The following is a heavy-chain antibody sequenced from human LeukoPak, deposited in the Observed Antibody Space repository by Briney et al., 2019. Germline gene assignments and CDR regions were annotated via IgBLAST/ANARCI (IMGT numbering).Heavy chain of an antibody. V-gene: IGHV5-51*01. CDR2: LYPGPGAGPGGSNP. Sequence: GESLKISCKTSGYTFTNYWIGWVRQVPGRGLEWMGILYPGPGAGPGGSNPIYSPSFQGQVTISADNSITTAYLQWSSVKASDIAMYYCARHSTRPNWYSPIDYWGQGTLVTVSS. D-gene: IGHD2-21*01. CDR1: GYTFTNYW. CDR3: ARHSTRPNWYSPIDY. J-gene: IGHJ4*02.